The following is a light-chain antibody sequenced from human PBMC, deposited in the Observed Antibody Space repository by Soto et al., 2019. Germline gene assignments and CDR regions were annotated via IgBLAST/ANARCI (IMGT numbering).Light chain of an antibody. CDR2: GAS. J-gene: IGKJ3*01. Sequence: EIVMTQSPATLSVSPGERATLSCRASQSVSSNLAWYQQKPGQAPRLLIYGASTRATGIPARFSGSGSGTDFTLTISSLQSEDFAVYYCQQYNNWPAMTFRPGTKVDIK. V-gene: IGKV3-15*01. CDR1: QSVSSN. CDR3: QQYNNWPAMT.